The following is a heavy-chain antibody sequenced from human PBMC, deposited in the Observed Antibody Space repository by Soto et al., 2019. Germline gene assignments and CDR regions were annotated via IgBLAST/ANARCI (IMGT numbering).Heavy chain of an antibody. V-gene: IGHV3-48*02. CDR1: GFTFSSYS. D-gene: IGHD3-3*01. J-gene: IGHJ1*01. Sequence: GGSLRLSCAASGFTFSSYSMNWVRQAPGKGLEWVSYISSSSSTIYYADSVKGRFTISRDNAKNSLYLQMNSLRDEDTAVYYCARGTLLVRFLEWFPDPYFQHWGQGTLVTVSS. CDR3: ARGTLLVRFLEWFPDPYFQH. CDR2: ISSSSSTI.